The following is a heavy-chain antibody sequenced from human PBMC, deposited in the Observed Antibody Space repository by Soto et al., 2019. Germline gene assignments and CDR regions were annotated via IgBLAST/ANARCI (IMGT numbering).Heavy chain of an antibody. D-gene: IGHD4-17*01. CDR1: GGTFSSYT. CDR2: IIPILGIA. V-gene: IGHV1-69*04. CDR3: ARDRADDYGDYRLRIYNWFDP. Sequence: SVKVSCKASGGTFSSYTISWVRQAPGQGLEWMGRIIPILGIANYAQKFQGRVTITADKSTSTAYMELSSLRSEDTAVYYCARDRADDYGDYRLRIYNWFDPWGQGTLVTVSS. J-gene: IGHJ5*02.